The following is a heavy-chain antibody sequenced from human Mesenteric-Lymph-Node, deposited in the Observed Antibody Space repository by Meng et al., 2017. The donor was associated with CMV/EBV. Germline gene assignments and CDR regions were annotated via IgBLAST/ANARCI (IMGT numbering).Heavy chain of an antibody. CDR1: GFTFSTYT. CDR2: ISGSGDKT. CDR3: ARVEMATIVDAFDI. V-gene: IGHV3-23*01. D-gene: IGHD5-24*01. J-gene: IGHJ3*02. Sequence: GGSLRLSCAASGFTFSTYTINWIRQAPGEGPEWVSAISGSGDKTYFADSVKGRFTISRDNSKNTVFLQMNSLRADDTAVYYCARVEMATIVDAFDIWGQGTMVTVSS.